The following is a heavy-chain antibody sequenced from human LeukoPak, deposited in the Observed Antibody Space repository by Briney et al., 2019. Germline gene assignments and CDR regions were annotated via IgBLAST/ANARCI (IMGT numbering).Heavy chain of an antibody. CDR2: INSDGSST. D-gene: IGHD5-24*01. J-gene: IGHJ4*02. CDR1: GFIFSSHW. Sequence: GGSLRLSCAASGFIFSSHWMHWVRQAPGKGLVWVSRINSDGSSTGYADSVKGRFTISRDNAKNTLYVQMNSLRAEDTAVYYCARADGWFDYWGQGTLVTVSS. V-gene: IGHV3-74*01. CDR3: ARADGWFDY.